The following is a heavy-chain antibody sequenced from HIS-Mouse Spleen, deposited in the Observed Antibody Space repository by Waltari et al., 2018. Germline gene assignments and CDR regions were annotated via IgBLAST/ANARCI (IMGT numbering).Heavy chain of an antibody. CDR1: GGSISSSSYY. CDR2: IYYSGSP. D-gene: IGHD6-13*01. V-gene: IGHV4-39*07. Sequence: QLQLQESGPGLVKPSETLSLTCTVSGGSISSSSYYWGWIRQPPGKGLGWIGSIYYSGSPHYNPALRSRVTISVDASKNQFSLKLSSVTAADTAVYYCAREIPYSSSWYDWYFDLWGRGTLVTVSS. J-gene: IGHJ2*01. CDR3: AREIPYSSSWYDWYFDL.